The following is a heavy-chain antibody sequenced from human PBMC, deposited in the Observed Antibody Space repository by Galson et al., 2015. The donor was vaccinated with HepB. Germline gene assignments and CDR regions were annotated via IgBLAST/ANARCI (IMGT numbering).Heavy chain of an antibody. CDR2: TYYRSRWYN. Sequence: CAISGDSVSRKSTAWNWIRQSPSRGLEWLGRTYYRSRWYNDYAVSVKSRIRVNSDTSKNQFSLHLNSVTPDDTAIYYCARQDYCYDSNCQGGGFDYWGQGTLATVSS. CDR1: GDSVSRKSTA. CDR3: ARQDYCYDSNCQGGGFDY. V-gene: IGHV6-1*01. J-gene: IGHJ4*02. D-gene: IGHD3-22*01.